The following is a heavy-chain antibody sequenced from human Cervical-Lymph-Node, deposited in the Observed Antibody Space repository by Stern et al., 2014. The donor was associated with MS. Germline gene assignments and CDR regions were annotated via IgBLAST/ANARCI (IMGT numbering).Heavy chain of an antibody. V-gene: IGHV1-69*09. CDR2: IIPLLNIV. CDR1: GLTFSSYA. Sequence: VQLVESGDEMKRPGSSVKVSCKASGLTFSSYAFNWVRQAPGQGLEWMGRIIPLLNIVNSAQKFQGRVTISADKSTTTTYMELNSLTSEDTAVYYCATNFVVIPGGMWGGDHGMDVWVQATTVTVSS. J-gene: IGHJ6*02. CDR3: ATNFVVIPGGMWGGDHGMDV. D-gene: IGHD3-16*02.